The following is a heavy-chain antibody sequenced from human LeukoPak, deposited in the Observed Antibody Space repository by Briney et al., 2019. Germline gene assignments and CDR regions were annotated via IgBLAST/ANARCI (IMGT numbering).Heavy chain of an antibody. CDR1: GFTFSSYA. Sequence: GGSLRLSCAASGFTFSSYAMSWVRQAPGKGLEWVSSISSSSSYIYYADSVKGRFTISRDNAKNSLYLQMNSLRAEDTAVYYCARDLVTTNYFDCWGQGTLVTVSS. V-gene: IGHV3-21*01. J-gene: IGHJ4*02. D-gene: IGHD4-17*01. CDR2: ISSSSSYI. CDR3: ARDLVTTNYFDC.